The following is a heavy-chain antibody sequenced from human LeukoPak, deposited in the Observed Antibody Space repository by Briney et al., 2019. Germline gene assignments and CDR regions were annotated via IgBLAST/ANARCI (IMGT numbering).Heavy chain of an antibody. J-gene: IGHJ6*03. V-gene: IGHV1-46*01. Sequence: ASVKVSCKASGYTFTSYYMHWVRQAPGQGLEWMGIINPSGGSTSYAQKFQGRVTMTRDMSTSTVYMELSSLRSEDTAVYYCARDLNTVTYYYYYMDVWGKGTTVTVSS. D-gene: IGHD4-17*01. CDR1: GYTFTSYY. CDR3: ARDLNTVTYYYYYMDV. CDR2: INPSGGST.